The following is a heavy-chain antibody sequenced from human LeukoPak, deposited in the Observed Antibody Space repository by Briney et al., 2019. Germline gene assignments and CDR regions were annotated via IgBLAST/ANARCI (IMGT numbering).Heavy chain of an antibody. V-gene: IGHV3-49*04. J-gene: IGHJ4*02. CDR1: GFTFGDYA. D-gene: IGHD6-13*01. CDR3: TSLPRSSWSTGVDY. Sequence: PGGSLRLSCTASGFTFGDYAMSWVRQAPRKGLEWVGFIRSKAYGGTTEYAASVKGRFTISREDSKSIAYLQMNSLKTEDTAVYYCTSLPRSSWSTGVDYWGQGTLVTVSS. CDR2: IRSKAYGGTT.